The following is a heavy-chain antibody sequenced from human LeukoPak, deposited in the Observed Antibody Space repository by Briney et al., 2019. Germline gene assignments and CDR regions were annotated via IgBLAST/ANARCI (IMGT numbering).Heavy chain of an antibody. J-gene: IGHJ4*02. V-gene: IGHV1-2*06. Sequence: ASVKVSCKTSGYTFADYFIHWVRQAPGQGLEWMGRINANSGGTEYEQKFQGRVTMIRDTSISTAYVEVNWLISDDTAIYYCARDVSSTSNWEFDYWGQGTLVTVS. CDR1: GYTFADYF. D-gene: IGHD1-26*01. CDR2: INANSGGT. CDR3: ARDVSSTSNWEFDY.